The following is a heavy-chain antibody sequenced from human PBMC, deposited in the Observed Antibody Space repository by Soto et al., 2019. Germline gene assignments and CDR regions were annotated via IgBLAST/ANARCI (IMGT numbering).Heavy chain of an antibody. CDR2: VNPSGGHT. V-gene: IGHV1-46*01. Sequence: QVQLMQSGAEVKKPGASVKVSCKASGDTFTDYYIHWVRQAPGQGLEWMGTVNPSGGHTTYAQHFLLRVNMSSDTSPRTLYMELTSLTSDDTDIYYCARGRYVVVVTAALDYWGQGTLVTVSS. D-gene: IGHD2-21*02. J-gene: IGHJ4*02. CDR3: ARGRYVVVVTAALDY. CDR1: GDTFTDYY.